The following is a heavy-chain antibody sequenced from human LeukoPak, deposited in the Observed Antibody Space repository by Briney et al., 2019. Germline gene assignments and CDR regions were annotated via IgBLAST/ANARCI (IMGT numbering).Heavy chain of an antibody. CDR1: GGSFSGYY. J-gene: IGHJ4*02. Sequence: SETLSLTCAVYGGSFSGYYWSWIRQPPGKGLEWIGEINHSGSTNYNPSLKSRVTISADTSKNQFSLKLSSVTAADTAVYYCARGRQNDYWGQGTLVTVSS. V-gene: IGHV4-34*01. CDR2: INHSGST. CDR3: ARGRQNDY.